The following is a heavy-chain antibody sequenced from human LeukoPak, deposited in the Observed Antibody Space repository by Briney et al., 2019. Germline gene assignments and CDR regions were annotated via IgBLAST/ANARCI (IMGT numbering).Heavy chain of an antibody. D-gene: IGHD2-2*01. CDR1: GFTFSNYA. J-gene: IGHJ4*02. V-gene: IGHV3-23*01. Sequence: GGSLRLSCAASGFTFSNYAMNWVRQAPGKGLEWVSGISGSGGSTYNADSVKGRFTISRDNSKNTLYLQMNSLRVEDTAIYYCAKAPQYHGNSPVDSWGQGTLVTVSS. CDR3: AKAPQYHGNSPVDS. CDR2: ISGSGGST.